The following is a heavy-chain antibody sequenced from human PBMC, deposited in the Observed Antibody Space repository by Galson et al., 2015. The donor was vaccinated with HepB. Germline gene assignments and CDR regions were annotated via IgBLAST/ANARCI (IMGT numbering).Heavy chain of an antibody. Sequence: PALVKPTQTLTLTCTFSGFSLSTSAVSMAWIRQPPGQALEWLALISGDDDTRYSPSLKNRLSFYKDTSKNQVVLTKTNMDPVDTGTYYCSRTVDPSGWSYYVDYWGQGTLVTVSS. J-gene: IGHJ4*02. D-gene: IGHD6-19*01. CDR2: ISGDDDT. V-gene: IGHV2-5*02. CDR3: SRTVDPSGWSYYVDY. CDR1: GFSLSTSAVS.